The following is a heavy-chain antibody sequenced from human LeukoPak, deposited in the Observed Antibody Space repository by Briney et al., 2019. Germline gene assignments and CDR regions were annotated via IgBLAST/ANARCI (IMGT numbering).Heavy chain of an antibody. D-gene: IGHD3-3*01. Sequence: GASVKVSCKASGYTFTGYYMLWVRQAPGQGLEWMGRINPNSGGTNYAQKFQGRVTMTRDTSISTAYMELSRLRSDDTAVYYCARDDFWSGYYTHWGQGTLVTVSS. V-gene: IGHV1-2*06. CDR1: GYTFTGYY. CDR3: ARDDFWSGYYTH. J-gene: IGHJ4*02. CDR2: INPNSGGT.